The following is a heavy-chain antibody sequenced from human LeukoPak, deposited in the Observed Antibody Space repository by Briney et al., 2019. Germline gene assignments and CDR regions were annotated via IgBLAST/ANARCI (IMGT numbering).Heavy chain of an antibody. V-gene: IGHV3-30*02. CDR2: IRYDGSNK. J-gene: IGHJ6*03. D-gene: IGHD3-10*01. CDR3: AKVGYYGSGSYPNQYYYYYMDV. Sequence: PGGSLRLSCAASGFTFSSYGMHWVRQAPGKGLGWVAFIRYDGSNKYYADSVKGRFTISRDNSKNTLYLQMNSLRAEDTAVYYCAKVGYYGSGSYPNQYYYYYMDVWGKGTTVTISS. CDR1: GFTFSSYG.